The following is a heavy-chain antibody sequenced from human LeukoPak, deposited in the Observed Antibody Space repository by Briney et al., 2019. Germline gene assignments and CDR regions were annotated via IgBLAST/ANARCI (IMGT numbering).Heavy chain of an antibody. J-gene: IGHJ6*02. V-gene: IGHV3-21*01. Sequence: GGSLRLSCAASGFTFSSYSMNWVRQARGKGREWVSSISSSSSYIYYADSVKGRFTISRDNAKTSLYLQMNSLRAEDTAVYYCARDSGYDYVRDYYYYGMDVWGQGTTVTVSS. CDR1: GFTFSSYS. D-gene: IGHD5-12*01. CDR3: ARDSGYDYVRDYYYYGMDV. CDR2: ISSSSSYI.